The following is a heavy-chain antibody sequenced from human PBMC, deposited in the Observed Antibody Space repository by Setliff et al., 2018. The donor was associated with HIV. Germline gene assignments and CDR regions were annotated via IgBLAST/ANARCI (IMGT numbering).Heavy chain of an antibody. J-gene: IGHJ5*01. V-gene: IGHV4-38-2*01. CDR1: GYSISSNYY. CDR2: IYYDGRT. D-gene: IGHD3-16*01. Sequence: SETLSLTCGVSGYSISSNYYWGWIRQPPGKGLEWIGSIYYDGRTFYKPSLKSRLTISVDTSKNQFSLSLNSVTAADTAVYFCARGGAVSADFDSWGQGTLVTVSS. CDR3: ARGGAVSADFDS.